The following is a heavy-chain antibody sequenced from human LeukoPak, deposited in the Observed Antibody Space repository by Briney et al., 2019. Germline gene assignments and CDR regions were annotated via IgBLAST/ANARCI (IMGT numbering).Heavy chain of an antibody. CDR2: INAGNGNT. V-gene: IGHV1-18*01. CDR3: ARDNSVRDEAWWFNP. CDR1: GYTFTSYG. Sequence: GASVKVSCKASGYTFTSYGISWVRQAPGQRLEWMGWINAGNGNTKYSQEFQGRVTITRDMSTSTDYLELSSLRSEDTAVYYCARDNSVRDEAWWFNPWGQGTLVTVSS. J-gene: IGHJ5*02. D-gene: IGHD5-24*01.